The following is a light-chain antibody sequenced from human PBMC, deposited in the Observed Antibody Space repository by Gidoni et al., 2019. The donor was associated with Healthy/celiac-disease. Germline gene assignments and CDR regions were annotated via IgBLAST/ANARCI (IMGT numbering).Light chain of an antibody. CDR1: QSVLYSSNNKTY. J-gene: IGKJ4*01. CDR2: WAS. CDR3: QQYYSTPLT. V-gene: IGKV4-1*01. Sequence: DIVMTQSPDSLAVSLGERATINCQSSQSVLYSSNNKTYLAWYQQKPGQPPKLLIYWASTRESGVPDRFSGSGSGTEFTLTISSLQAEDVAVYYCQQYYSTPLTFGGGTKVEIK.